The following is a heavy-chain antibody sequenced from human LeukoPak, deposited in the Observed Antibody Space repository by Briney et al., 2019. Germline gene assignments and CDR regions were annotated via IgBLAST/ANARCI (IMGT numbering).Heavy chain of an antibody. V-gene: IGHV5-51*01. J-gene: IGHJ4*02. Sequence: GESLKISCKGSGYNFISYWIGWVRQMPGKGLEWMGIIYPADSDTTYSPSFQGQVTISADKSISTAYLQWSSLKASDTAIYYCARHFGYFDSSGLFDYWGQGTLVTVSS. D-gene: IGHD3-22*01. CDR3: ARHFGYFDSSGLFDY. CDR2: IYPADSDT. CDR1: GYNFISYW.